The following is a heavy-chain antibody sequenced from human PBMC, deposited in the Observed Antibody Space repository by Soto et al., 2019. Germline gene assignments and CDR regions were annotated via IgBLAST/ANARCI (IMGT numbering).Heavy chain of an antibody. J-gene: IGHJ4*02. CDR3: APPYYGDFYFDS. CDR2: ISHMVGST. D-gene: IGHD4-17*01. V-gene: IGHV3-23*01. Sequence: EVQLLESGGGLVQPGGSLRLSCAASGFTFRRYGMSWVRQAPGKGLEWVSGISHMVGSTYYADSVKGRFTISRDNSKNTLFLQMDSLRAEDTAVYYCAPPYYGDFYFDSWGQGTLVTVSS. CDR1: GFTFRRYG.